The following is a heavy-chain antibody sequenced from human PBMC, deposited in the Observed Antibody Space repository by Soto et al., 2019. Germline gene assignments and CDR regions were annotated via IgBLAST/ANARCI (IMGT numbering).Heavy chain of an antibody. CDR1: GYSITTGVYY. CDR2: FYSSGSI. V-gene: IGHV4-31*03. D-gene: IGHD6-19*01. CDR3: ARMYSSGSGWFHP. J-gene: IGHJ5*02. Sequence: SETLSLTSFVSGYSITTGVYYWSWIRHHPGKGLEWIGSFYSSGSIIYNPSLRSRVSISGDTSSNQFSMSLTSVTAADTARYYCARMYSSGSGWFHPWGQGTLVTVSS.